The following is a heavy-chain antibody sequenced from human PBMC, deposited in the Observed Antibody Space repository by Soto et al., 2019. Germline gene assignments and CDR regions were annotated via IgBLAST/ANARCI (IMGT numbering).Heavy chain of an antibody. Sequence: WWSLRLSCSASVVTFTSYAMTWVRQVPGEGLQWVSSISKSGDSTYYADSVKGRFTTSRDNSKNTLYLQMNSLRAEDTAIYYCAKGSFGFDYWGQGTLVTVSS. J-gene: IGHJ4*02. CDR2: ISKSGDST. V-gene: IGHV3-23*01. CDR3: AKGSFGFDY. CDR1: VVTFTSYA. D-gene: IGHD3-10*01.